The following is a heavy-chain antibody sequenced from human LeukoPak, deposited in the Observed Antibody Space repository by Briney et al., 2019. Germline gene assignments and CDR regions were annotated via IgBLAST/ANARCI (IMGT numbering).Heavy chain of an antibody. J-gene: IGHJ4*02. CDR3: ARDRGMTKGDC. V-gene: IGHV3-21*01. Sequence: GGSLRLSCAASGFTFSSYSMNWVRQAPGKGLEWVSSISSSSSYIYYADSVKGRFTISRDNAKNSLYLQMNSLRAEDTAVYYCARDRGMTKGDCWGQGTLVTVSS. CDR1: GFTFSSYS. D-gene: IGHD4-11*01. CDR2: ISSSSSYI.